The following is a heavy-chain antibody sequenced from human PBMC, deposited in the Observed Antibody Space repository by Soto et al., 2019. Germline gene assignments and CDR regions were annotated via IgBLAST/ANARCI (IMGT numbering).Heavy chain of an antibody. CDR1: GGSISSSNW. J-gene: IGHJ2*01. Sequence: QVQLQESGPGLVKPSGTLSLTCAVSGGSISSSNWWSWVRQPPGKGLEWIGEIYHSGSTNYNPSLKSRGTISVDKSKNQFSRKLGSVTAADTAVYYCARDLGGAAGRGDWYFDLWGRGTLVTVSS. CDR3: ARDLGGAAGRGDWYFDL. V-gene: IGHV4-4*02. CDR2: IYHSGST. D-gene: IGHD6-13*01.